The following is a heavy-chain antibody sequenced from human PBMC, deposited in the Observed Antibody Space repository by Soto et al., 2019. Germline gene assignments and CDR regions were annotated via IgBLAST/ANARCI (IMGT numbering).Heavy chain of an antibody. CDR1: GFTFSSYA. Sequence: PGGSLRLSCAASGFTFSSYAMSWVRQAPGKGLEWVSAISGSGGSTYYADSVKGRFTISRDNSKNTLYLQMNSLRAEDAAVYYCAKDARLDLDFWSGYYTEGNFDYWGQGTLVTVSS. D-gene: IGHD3-3*01. CDR3: AKDARLDLDFWSGYYTEGNFDY. J-gene: IGHJ4*02. V-gene: IGHV3-23*01. CDR2: ISGSGGST.